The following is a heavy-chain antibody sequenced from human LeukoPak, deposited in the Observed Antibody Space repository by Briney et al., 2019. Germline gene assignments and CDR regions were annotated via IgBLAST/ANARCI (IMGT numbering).Heavy chain of an antibody. V-gene: IGHV3-33*06. CDR2: IWYDGSNK. J-gene: IGHJ4*02. CDR3: AKGFSSLATFFDY. CDR1: GFTFSSYG. Sequence: GGSLRLSCAASGFTFSSYGMHWVRQAPGKGLEWVAVIWYDGSNKYYADSVKGRFTISRDNSKDTLYLQMNSLRAEDTAVYYCAKGFSSLATFFDYWGQGTLVTVSS. D-gene: IGHD2-2*01.